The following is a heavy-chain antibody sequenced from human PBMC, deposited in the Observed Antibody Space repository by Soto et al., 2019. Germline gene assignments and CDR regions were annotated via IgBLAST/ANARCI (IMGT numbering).Heavy chain of an antibody. CDR3: AGPGYSSQDY. J-gene: IGHJ4*02. CDR2: ISGSGDGT. D-gene: IGHD5-18*01. CDR1: GFTFSSFA. V-gene: IGHV3-23*01. Sequence: GGSLRLSCAASGFTFSSFALSWVRQAPGKGLEWVSAISGSGDGTDYADSVKGRFTISRDNSRNTLYLQMNSLRAEDTAVYYCAGPGYSSQDYWGQGALVTVSS.